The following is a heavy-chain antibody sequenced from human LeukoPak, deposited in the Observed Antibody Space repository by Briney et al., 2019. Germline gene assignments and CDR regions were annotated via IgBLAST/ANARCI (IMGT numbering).Heavy chain of an antibody. CDR3: AKGVAHGSSALDY. Sequence: GGSLRLSCAASRFTLSSYGMHWVRQAPGKGLEWVAFIRNDGSNKYYPDSVKGRFTISRDNSKNTLYLQMNSLRAEDTAVYYCAKGVAHGSSALDYWGQGTLVTVSS. CDR1: RFTLSSYG. D-gene: IGHD3-10*01. J-gene: IGHJ4*02. V-gene: IGHV3-30*02. CDR2: IRNDGSNK.